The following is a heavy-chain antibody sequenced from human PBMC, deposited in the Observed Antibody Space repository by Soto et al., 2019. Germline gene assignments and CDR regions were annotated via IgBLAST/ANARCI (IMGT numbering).Heavy chain of an antibody. Sequence: GGSLRLSCAASGFTFGSYAMSFFRKSAFKGLEWVSAISGSGGSTYYADSVKGRFTISRDNSKNTLYLQMNSLRAEDTAVYYCAHGVYSSGYYYYFDYWGQGTLVTVSS. D-gene: IGHD3-22*01. CDR2: ISGSGGST. CDR1: GFTFGSYA. V-gene: IGHV3-23*01. J-gene: IGHJ4*02. CDR3: AHGVYSSGYYYYFDY.